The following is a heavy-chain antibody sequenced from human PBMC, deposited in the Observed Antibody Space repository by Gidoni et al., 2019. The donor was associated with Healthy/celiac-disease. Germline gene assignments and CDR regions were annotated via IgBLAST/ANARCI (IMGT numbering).Heavy chain of an antibody. Sequence: QVQLVESGGGVVKPGRSRRLSCAASGIIFSRYGMHWVRQAPGKGLAWWAVIWYDGSNKYYADSVKGRFTISRDNSKNTLYLQMNSLRAEDTAVYYCARDDRGGSIFSSGSDYWGQGTLVTVSS. CDR1: GIIFSRYG. J-gene: IGHJ4*02. V-gene: IGHV3-33*01. D-gene: IGHD6-19*01. CDR3: ARDDRGGSIFSSGSDY. CDR2: IWYDGSNK.